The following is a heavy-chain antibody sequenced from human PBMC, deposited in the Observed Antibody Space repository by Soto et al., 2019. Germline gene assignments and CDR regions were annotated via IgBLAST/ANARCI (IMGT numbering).Heavy chain of an antibody. CDR3: ARGSNSGYVY. Sequence: SETLSLTCAVYGGSFRCYYGGWIRQPPGKGLEWIGEISHSGSTNYNPSLKSRVTISLDTSKNQFSLRLSSVTAADTAVYYCARGSNSGYVYWGQGTLVTVSS. D-gene: IGHD5-12*01. CDR2: ISHSGST. CDR1: GGSFRCYY. V-gene: IGHV4-34*01. J-gene: IGHJ4*02.